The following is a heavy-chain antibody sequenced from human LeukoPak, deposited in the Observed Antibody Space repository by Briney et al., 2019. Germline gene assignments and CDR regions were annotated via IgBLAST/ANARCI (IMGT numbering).Heavy chain of an antibody. CDR2: IYYSGST. CDR1: GGSISSSSYY. Sequence: PSETLSLTCTVSGGSISSSSYYWGWIRQPPGKGLEWIGSIYYSGSTYYNPSLKSRVTISVDTSKNQFSLKLSSVTAADTAVYYCARPRGGSGSYYNGPFDYWGQGTLVTVSS. V-gene: IGHV4-39*01. J-gene: IGHJ4*02. CDR3: ARPRGGSGSYYNGPFDY. D-gene: IGHD3-10*01.